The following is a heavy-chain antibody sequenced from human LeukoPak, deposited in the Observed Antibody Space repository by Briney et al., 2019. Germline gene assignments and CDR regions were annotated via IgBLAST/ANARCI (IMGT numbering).Heavy chain of an antibody. CDR3: ARPKGQSTYFDY. V-gene: IGHV1-8*01. CDR1: GYTFTSYD. Sequence: ASVKVSCKASGYTFTSYDINWVRQATGQGLEWMGWMNPNSGNTGYAQKFQGRVTMTRNTSISTAYMELSSLRSEDTAVYYCARPKGQSTYFDYWGQGTLVTVSS. CDR2: MNPNSGNT. J-gene: IGHJ4*02.